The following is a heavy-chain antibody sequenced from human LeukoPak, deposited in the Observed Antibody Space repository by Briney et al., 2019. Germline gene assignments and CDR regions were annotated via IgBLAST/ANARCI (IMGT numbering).Heavy chain of an antibody. CDR1: GGSISISSGGYY. CDR2: IYYSGST. J-gene: IGHJ6*02. Sequence: SETLSLTCTVSGGSISISSGGYYWSWIRQHPGKGLEWIGYIYYSGSTYYNPSLESRVIISVDMSKNQFSLKLSSVTAADTAVYYCARDEGDLTVTGYGMDVWGQGTTVTVSS. V-gene: IGHV4-31*03. CDR3: ARDEGDLTVTGYGMDV. D-gene: IGHD4-4*01.